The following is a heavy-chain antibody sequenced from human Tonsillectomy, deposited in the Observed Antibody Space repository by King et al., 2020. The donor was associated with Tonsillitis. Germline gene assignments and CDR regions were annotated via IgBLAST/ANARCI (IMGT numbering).Heavy chain of an antibody. CDR1: GGSFSGYY. D-gene: IGHD4-17*01. CDR3: ARAGVYGDYSRGAFDI. V-gene: IGHV4-34*01. CDR2: INHSGST. Sequence: VQLQQWGAGLLKPSETLSLTCAVYGGSFSGYYWSWIRQPPGKGLGWIGEINHSGSTNYNPSLKSRVTISVDTSKNQFSLKLSSVTAADTAVYYCARAGVYGDYSRGAFDIWGQGTMVTVSS. J-gene: IGHJ3*02.